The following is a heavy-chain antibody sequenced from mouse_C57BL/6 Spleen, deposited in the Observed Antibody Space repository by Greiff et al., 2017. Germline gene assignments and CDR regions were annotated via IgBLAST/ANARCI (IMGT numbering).Heavy chain of an antibody. V-gene: IGHV1-54*01. D-gene: IGHD3-3*01. CDR1: GYAFTNYL. CDR2: INPGSGGT. J-gene: IGHJ3*01. CDR3: ARGGRDPWFAY. Sequence: QVQLKESGAELVRPGTSVKVSCKASGYAFTNYLIEWVKQRPGQGLEWIGVINPGSGGTNYNEKFKGKATLTADKSSSTAYMQLSSLTSEDSAVYFCARGGRDPWFAYWGQGTLVTVSA.